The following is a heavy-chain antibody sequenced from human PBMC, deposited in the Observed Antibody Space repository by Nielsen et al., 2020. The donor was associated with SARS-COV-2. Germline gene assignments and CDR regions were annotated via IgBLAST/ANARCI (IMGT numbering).Heavy chain of an antibody. CDR1: GFTFSDYY. V-gene: IGHV3-11*01. CDR2: ISSSGSTI. Sequence: GESLKISCAASGFTFSDYYMSWIRQAPGKGLEWVSYISSSGSTIYYADSVKGRFTISRDNAKNSLYLQMNSLRAEDTAVYYCATAGWLSSFDYWGQGTLVTVSS. CDR3: ATAGWLSSFDY. D-gene: IGHD3-22*01. J-gene: IGHJ4*02.